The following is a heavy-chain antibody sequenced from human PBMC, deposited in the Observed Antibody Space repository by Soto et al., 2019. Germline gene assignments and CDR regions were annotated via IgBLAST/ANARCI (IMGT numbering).Heavy chain of an antibody. CDR1: GYTFTSYG. D-gene: IGHD6-19*01. J-gene: IGHJ4*02. V-gene: IGHV1-18*04. CDR3: ARDRKGGSRGSGWYGYDY. Sequence: ASVKVSCKASGYTFTSYGISWVRQAPGQGLEWMGWISAYNGNTNYAQKLQGRVTMTTDTSTSTAYMELRSLRSDDTAVYYCARDRKGGSRGSGWYGYDYWGQGTLVTVSS. CDR2: ISAYNGNT.